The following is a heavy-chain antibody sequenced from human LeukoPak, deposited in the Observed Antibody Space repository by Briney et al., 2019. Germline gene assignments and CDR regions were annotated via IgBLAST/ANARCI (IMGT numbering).Heavy chain of an antibody. CDR1: GGSNSSSNW. D-gene: IGHD6-13*01. V-gene: IGHV4-4*02. J-gene: IGHJ4*02. CDR2: IYHSGST. CDR3: AGEYSSSWYDGFDY. Sequence: SGTLSLTCAVSGGSNSSSNWWSWVRQPPGKGLEWIGEIYHSGSTNYNPSLKSRVTISVDKSKNQFSLKLSSVTAADTAVYYCAGEYSSSWYDGFDYWGQGTLVTVSS.